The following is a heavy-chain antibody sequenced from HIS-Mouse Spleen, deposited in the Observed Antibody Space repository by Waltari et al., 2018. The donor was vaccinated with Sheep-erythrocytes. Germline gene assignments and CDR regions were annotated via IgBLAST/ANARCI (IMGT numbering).Heavy chain of an antibody. CDR2: IIPILGIA. D-gene: IGHD1-26*01. V-gene: IGHV1-69*04. J-gene: IGHJ4*02. CDR1: GGTFSSYA. Sequence: QVQLVQSGAEVKKPGSSVKVSCKASGGTFSSYAISWVRQAPGQGLEWMGRIIPILGIANYAQKIQGGVTITADKSTSTDYMELSSLRSEDTAVYYCAQTGATTPHFDYWGQGTLVTVSS. CDR3: AQTGATTPHFDY.